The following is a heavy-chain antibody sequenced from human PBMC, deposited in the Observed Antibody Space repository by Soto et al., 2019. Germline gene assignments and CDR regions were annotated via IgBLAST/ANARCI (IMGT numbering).Heavy chain of an antibody. D-gene: IGHD6-19*01. Sequence: QVQLQESGPGLVKPSETLSLTCTVSDGSISSYYWSWIRQPAGKGLEWIGYIYYSGSTNYNPSLKSRVTISVDKSKNQFSLKLSSVTAADTAVYYCARVSMAGVDYWGQGTLVTVSS. CDR2: IYYSGST. CDR1: DGSISSYY. CDR3: ARVSMAGVDY. V-gene: IGHV4-59*01. J-gene: IGHJ4*02.